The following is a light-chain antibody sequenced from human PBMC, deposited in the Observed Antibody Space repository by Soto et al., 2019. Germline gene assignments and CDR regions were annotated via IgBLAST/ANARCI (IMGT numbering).Light chain of an antibody. CDR2: GAS. J-gene: IGKJ1*01. Sequence: EIVLTQSPATLSLSPGEGATLSCRASQSVSSNLAWYQQKPGQAPRLLIYGASTRATGIPARFSGSGSGTEFTLTISSLQSEDFAVYYCQQYNNWPATFGQGTKVDIK. CDR3: QQYNNWPAT. CDR1: QSVSSN. V-gene: IGKV3-15*01.